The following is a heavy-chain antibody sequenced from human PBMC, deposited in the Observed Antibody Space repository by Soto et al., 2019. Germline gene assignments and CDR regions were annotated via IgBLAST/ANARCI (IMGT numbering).Heavy chain of an antibody. V-gene: IGHV1-69*06. CDR3: ARDGYYDSSGYAHFDY. J-gene: IGHJ4*02. CDR1: GGTFSSYA. D-gene: IGHD3-22*01. Sequence: SVKVSCKASGGTFSSYAISWVRQAPGQGLEWMGGIIPIFGTANYAQKFQGRVTITADKSTSTAYMELSSLRSEDTAVYYCARDGYYDSSGYAHFDYWGQGTLVTVSS. CDR2: IIPIFGTA.